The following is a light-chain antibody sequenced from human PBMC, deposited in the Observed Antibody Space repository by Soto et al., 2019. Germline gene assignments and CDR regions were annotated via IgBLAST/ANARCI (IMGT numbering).Light chain of an antibody. V-gene: IGLV2-8*01. CDR2: EVN. CDR3: SSYAGSNTDVV. CDR1: SSDVGGYNY. Sequence: QSALTQPPSASGSPGQSVTISCTGTSSDVGGYNYVSWYQQHPGKVPKLMIYEVNKRASGVPDRFSGSKSGNTASLTVSGLQADDEADYYCSSYAGSNTDVVFGGGTKVTVL. J-gene: IGLJ2*01.